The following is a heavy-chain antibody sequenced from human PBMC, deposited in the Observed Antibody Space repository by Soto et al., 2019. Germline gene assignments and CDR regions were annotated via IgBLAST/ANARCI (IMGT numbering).Heavy chain of an antibody. D-gene: IGHD6-13*01. CDR3: VRRGFSSSWGYWYFDL. CDR2: MNPNSGNT. CDR1: GYTFTSYD. J-gene: IGHJ2*01. Sequence: QVQLVQSGAEVKKPGASVKVSCKASGYTFTSYDINWVRQATGQGLEWMGWMNPNSGNTGYAQKFQGRVTMTSNTSRSRAYMELSSLRAEDTAVYYCVRRGFSSSWGYWYFDLWGRGTLVTVSS. V-gene: IGHV1-8*01.